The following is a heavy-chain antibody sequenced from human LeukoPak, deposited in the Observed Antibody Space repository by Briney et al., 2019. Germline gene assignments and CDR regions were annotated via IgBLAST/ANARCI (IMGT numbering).Heavy chain of an antibody. CDR3: ARSIQLWYYSYDY. V-gene: IGHV1-18*01. Sequence: ASVKVSCKASGYIFTHYGLTWVRQAPGQGLEWMGWISGYNGDTRYAEKFQDRVTVTTDTSTTTGFMELRNLRSDDTAVYYCARSIQLWYYSYDYWGQGTLVTVSS. CDR1: GYIFTHYG. D-gene: IGHD5-18*01. CDR2: ISGYNGDT. J-gene: IGHJ4*02.